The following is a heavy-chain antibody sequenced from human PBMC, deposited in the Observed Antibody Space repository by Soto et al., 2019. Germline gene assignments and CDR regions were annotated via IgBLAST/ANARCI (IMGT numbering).Heavy chain of an antibody. Sequence: ASVKVSCKASGYTFTRSGISWVRQAPGQGLEWMGWISAYNGNTNYAQKLQGRVTMTTDTSTSTAYMELRSLRSDDTAVYHCARGVDIVATTNFDYWGQGTLVTVSS. CDR3: ARGVDIVATTNFDY. J-gene: IGHJ4*02. CDR2: ISAYNGNT. V-gene: IGHV1-18*01. CDR1: GYTFTRSG. D-gene: IGHD5-12*01.